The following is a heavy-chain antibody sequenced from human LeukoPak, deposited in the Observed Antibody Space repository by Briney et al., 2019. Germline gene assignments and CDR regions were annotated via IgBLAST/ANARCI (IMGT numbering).Heavy chain of an antibody. J-gene: IGHJ5*02. CDR2: INTSGST. D-gene: IGHD6-25*01. CDR3: AREGGDPRWLDP. Sequence: SETLSLTCTVSGGSISSYYWTWIRQPAGEGLEWIGRINTSGSTNYNPSLRSRVTMSVNTSKNQFSLNLTSVTAADTAVYSCAREGGDPRWLDPWGQGTLVTVSS. V-gene: IGHV4-4*07. CDR1: GGSISSYY.